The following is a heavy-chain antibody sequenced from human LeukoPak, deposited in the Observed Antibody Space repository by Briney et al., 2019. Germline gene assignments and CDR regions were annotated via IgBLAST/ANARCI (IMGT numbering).Heavy chain of an antibody. CDR2: INHSGST. J-gene: IGHJ5*02. V-gene: IGHV4-34*01. Sequence: PGGSLRLSCAASGFTFSSYAMSWIRQPPGKGLEWIGEINHSGSTNYNPSLKSRVTISVDTSKNQFSLKLSSVTAADTAVYYCARGFDYVWGSYRYTGSTWFDPWGRGTLVTVSS. CDR3: ARGFDYVWGSYRYTGSTWFDP. D-gene: IGHD3-16*02. CDR1: GFTFSSYA.